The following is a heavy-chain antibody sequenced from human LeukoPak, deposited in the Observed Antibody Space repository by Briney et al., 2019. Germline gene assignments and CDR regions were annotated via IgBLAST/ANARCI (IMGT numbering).Heavy chain of an antibody. V-gene: IGHV5-51*01. J-gene: IGHJ4*02. CDR2: IYPGDSDT. D-gene: IGHD3-22*01. Sequence: GESLKISCKDSGYSFTSYWIGWVRQMPGKGLEWMGIIYPGDSDTRYSPSFQGQVTISADKSISTAYLQWSSLKASDTAMYYCASSEYYYDSSGYPYNYFDYWGQGTLVTVSS. CDR1: GYSFTSYW. CDR3: ASSEYYYDSSGYPYNYFDY.